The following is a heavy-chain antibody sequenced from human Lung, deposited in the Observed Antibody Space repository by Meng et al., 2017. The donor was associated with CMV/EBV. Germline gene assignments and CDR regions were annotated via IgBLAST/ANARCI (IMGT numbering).Heavy chain of an antibody. Sequence: SGASISSGDYWWNWIRQTPGKGLEWIGSIYYSGSTFSNPSLKSRVAISVDTSKNQLSLKLSSVTAADTAVYYCARDPSYDTSTYFGDWGQGTLVTVSS. V-gene: IGHV4-30-4*01. D-gene: IGHD3-22*01. J-gene: IGHJ4*02. CDR3: ARDPSYDTSTYFGD. CDR1: GASISSGDYW. CDR2: IYYSGST.